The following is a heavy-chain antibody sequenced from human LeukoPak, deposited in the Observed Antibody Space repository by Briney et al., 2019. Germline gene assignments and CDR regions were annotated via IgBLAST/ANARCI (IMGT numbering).Heavy chain of an antibody. Sequence: GGSLRLSCAASGFTFSSYWMTWVRQAPGKGLEWVASMKQDGSEKYYVGSVKGRLTISRDNAKNSLYLQLNSLRAEDTAVYYCARDSVTGSYVGKYYYYYYMDVWGKGTTVTISS. CDR1: GFTFSSYW. CDR2: MKQDGSEK. V-gene: IGHV3-7*01. J-gene: IGHJ6*03. D-gene: IGHD1-26*01. CDR3: ARDSVTGSYVGKYYYYYYMDV.